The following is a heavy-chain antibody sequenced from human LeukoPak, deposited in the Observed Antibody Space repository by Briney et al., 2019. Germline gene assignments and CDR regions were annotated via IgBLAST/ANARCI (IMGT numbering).Heavy chain of an antibody. V-gene: IGHV1-3*01. CDR2: INAGNGNT. CDR3: ARDHYYGSGTLYGMDV. CDR1: GYTSTSYA. D-gene: IGHD3-10*01. J-gene: IGHJ6*04. Sequence: ASVKVSCKASGYTSTSYAMHWVRQAPGQRLEWMGWINAGNGNTKYSQKFQGRVTITRDTSASTAYMELSSLRSEDTAVYYCARDHYYGSGTLYGMDVWGKGTTVTVSS.